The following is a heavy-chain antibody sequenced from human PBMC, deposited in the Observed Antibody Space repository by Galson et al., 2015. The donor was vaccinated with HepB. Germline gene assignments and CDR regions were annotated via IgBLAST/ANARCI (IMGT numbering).Heavy chain of an antibody. V-gene: IGHV1-69*04. CDR3: ARDRGYDILTGYTNDY. Sequence: SVKVSCKASGGTFGSYTISWVRQAPGQGLEWMGRIIPILGIANYAQKFQGRVTITADKSTSTAYMELSSLRSEDTAVYYCARDRGYDILTGYTNDYWGQGTLVTVSS. J-gene: IGHJ4*02. CDR2: IIPILGIA. D-gene: IGHD3-9*01. CDR1: GGTFGSYT.